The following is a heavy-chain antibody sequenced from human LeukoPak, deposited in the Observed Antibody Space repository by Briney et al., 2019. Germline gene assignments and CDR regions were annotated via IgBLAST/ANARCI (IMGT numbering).Heavy chain of an antibody. J-gene: IGHJ6*02. CDR3: ARVRTAMVSRGMDV. CDR1: GFTFSSYG. CDR2: IWYDGSNK. V-gene: IGHV3-33*01. Sequence: PGRSLRLSCAASGFTFSSYGMHWVRQAPGKGLEWAAVIWYDGSNKYYADSVKGRFTISRDNSKNTLYLQMNSLRAEDTAVYYCARVRTAMVSRGMDVWGQGTTVTVSS. D-gene: IGHD5-18*01.